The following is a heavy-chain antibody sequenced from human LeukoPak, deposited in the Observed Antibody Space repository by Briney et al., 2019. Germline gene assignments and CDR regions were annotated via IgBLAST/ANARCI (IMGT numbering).Heavy chain of an antibody. J-gene: IGHJ4*02. D-gene: IGHD3-9*01. Sequence: PGGSLRLSCAASGSSFSSYAMSWVRQPPGKGLELVSAISRSGGSTYYTDSVKGRFTISRDNSKNTLSLQMNSLRADDTAVYFCAKNTTYDILAGYSHPFDYWGQGTLVTVSS. CDR3: AKNTTYDILAGYSHPFDY. CDR2: ISRSGGST. CDR1: GSSFSSYA. V-gene: IGHV3-23*01.